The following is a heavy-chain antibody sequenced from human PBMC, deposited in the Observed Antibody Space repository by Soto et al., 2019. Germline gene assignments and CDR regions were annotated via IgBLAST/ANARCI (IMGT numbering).Heavy chain of an antibody. D-gene: IGHD3-22*01. CDR2: IYYSGST. CDR1: GGSISSGGYY. J-gene: IGHJ4*02. CDR3: VRTYYYDSSGYYVDY. V-gene: IGHV4-31*03. Sequence: SETLSLTCTVSGGSISSGGYYWSRIRQHPGKGLEWIGYIYYSGSTYYNPSLKSRVTISVDTSKNQFSLKLSSVTAADTAVYYCVRTYYYDSSGYYVDYWGQGTLVTVSS.